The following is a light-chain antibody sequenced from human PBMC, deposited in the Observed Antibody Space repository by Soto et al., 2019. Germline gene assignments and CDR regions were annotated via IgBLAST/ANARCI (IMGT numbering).Light chain of an antibody. CDR3: HSYTSRNTYV. CDR1: SSDVGAYKY. V-gene: IGLV2-14*03. CDR2: DVS. J-gene: IGLJ1*01. Sequence: QSVLTQPASVSGSPGQSITISCTGTSSDVGAYKYVSWFQQHPGKAPKLMIFDVSSRPSGVSDRFSGSKSGNTASLTISGLQAEDEADYYCHSYTSRNTYVFETGTKLTVL.